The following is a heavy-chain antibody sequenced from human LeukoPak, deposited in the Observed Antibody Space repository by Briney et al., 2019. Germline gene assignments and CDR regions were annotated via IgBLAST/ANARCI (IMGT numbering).Heavy chain of an antibody. J-gene: IGHJ4*02. CDR2: IYYSGST. CDR3: AREGSGIASLLNDY. D-gene: IGHD3-10*01. CDR1: GGSISSSSYY. V-gene: IGHV4-39*07. Sequence: PSETLSLTCTVSGGSISSSSYYWGWIRQPPGKGLEWIGSIYYSGSTYYNPSLKSRVTISVDTSKNQFSLKLSSVTAADTAVYYCAREGSGIASLLNDYWGQGTLVTVSS.